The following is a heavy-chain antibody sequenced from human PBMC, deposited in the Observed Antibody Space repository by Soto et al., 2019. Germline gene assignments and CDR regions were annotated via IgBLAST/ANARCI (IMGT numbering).Heavy chain of an antibody. D-gene: IGHD3-22*01. CDR3: AKVFYYYDSSGYYYFDY. CDR1: GFTFSSYA. V-gene: IGHV3-23*01. Sequence: HPGGSLRLSCAASGFTFSSYAVSWVRQAPGKGPEWISSISGSGSTIYYADPVKGRFTTSRDNSKNTLYLQMSSLRAEDTAVYYCAKVFYYYDSSGYYYFDYWGQGTLVTV. CDR2: ISGSGSTI. J-gene: IGHJ4*02.